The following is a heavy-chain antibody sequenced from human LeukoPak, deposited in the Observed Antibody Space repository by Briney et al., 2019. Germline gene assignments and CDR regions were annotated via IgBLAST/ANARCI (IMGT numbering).Heavy chain of an antibody. CDR2: ISNSGGST. Sequence: GGSLRLSCAASGFAFSSYVGSWVRQAPGKGLEWVSAISNSGGSTYYADSVKGRFTISRDNSKNTLYLQMNSLRAEDTAVYYCANDGGTTVRGDLDYWGQGTLVTVSS. D-gene: IGHD3-10*01. J-gene: IGHJ4*02. V-gene: IGHV3-23*01. CDR1: GFAFSSYV. CDR3: ANDGGTTVRGDLDY.